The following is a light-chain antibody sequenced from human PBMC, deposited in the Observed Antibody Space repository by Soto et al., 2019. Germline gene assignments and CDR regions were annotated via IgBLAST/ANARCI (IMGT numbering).Light chain of an antibody. Sequence: IQMTQSPSALSASVGDRATITCRASQSISSWLAWYQQKPGKAPKLLIYKASTLKSGVPSRFSGSGSGTEFTLTISSLQPDDFATYYCQQYNSYHWTFGQGTKV. CDR3: QQYNSYHWT. CDR1: QSISSW. V-gene: IGKV1-5*03. J-gene: IGKJ1*01. CDR2: KAS.